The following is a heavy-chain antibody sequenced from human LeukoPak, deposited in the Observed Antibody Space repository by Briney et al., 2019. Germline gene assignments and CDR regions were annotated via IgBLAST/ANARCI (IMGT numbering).Heavy chain of an antibody. J-gene: IGHJ5*02. CDR3: TTHYDVLTGYYRADWFDP. Sequence: PGGSLRLSCVGSKFTFRDAWMSWVRQAPGKGLEWVGRVKSKVDGETTDYASSVKGRFTVSRDDSKNMVFLQMNSLQTEDTAVYFCTTHYDVLTGYYRADWFDPWGQGTLVTVSS. CDR2: VKSKVDGETT. CDR1: KFTFRDAW. V-gene: IGHV3-15*01. D-gene: IGHD3/OR15-3a*01.